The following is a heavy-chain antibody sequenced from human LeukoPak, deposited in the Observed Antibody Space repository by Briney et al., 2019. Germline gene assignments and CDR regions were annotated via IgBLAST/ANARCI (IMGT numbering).Heavy chain of an antibody. CDR3: ARPFIETPSLGALDY. Sequence: ASVKVSCKASGYTFTDYYMHWVRQRPGQGLEWMGWINPDSGGTNYAQNFQGRVTMTRDTSISTAYMELSRLRSDDTAVYYCARPFIETPSLGALDYWGQGTLVTVSS. D-gene: IGHD4-23*01. J-gene: IGHJ4*02. CDR2: INPDSGGT. V-gene: IGHV1-2*02. CDR1: GYTFTDYY.